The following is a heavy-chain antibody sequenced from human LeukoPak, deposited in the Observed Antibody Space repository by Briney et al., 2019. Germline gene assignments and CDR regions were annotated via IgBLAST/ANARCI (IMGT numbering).Heavy chain of an antibody. CDR2: INPNSGDT. J-gene: IGHJ4*02. CDR3: ARRSSVITSIDY. D-gene: IGHD2-21*01. CDR1: EYTFSGYYYY. V-gene: IGHV1-2*02. Sequence: GASAKVSCEVSEYTFSGYYYYMPWVRQAPGLGLEWVGWINPNSGDTNYAQKFQGRVTMTWDTSITTAYMELRGLRSDDTAMYYCARRSSVITSIDYWGQGTLVTVSS.